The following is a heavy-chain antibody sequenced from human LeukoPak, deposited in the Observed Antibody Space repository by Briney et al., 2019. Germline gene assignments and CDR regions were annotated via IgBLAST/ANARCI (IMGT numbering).Heavy chain of an antibody. J-gene: IGHJ4*02. CDR2: ISSSGSTI. Sequence: GGSLRLSCAASGFTFSDYYMSWIRQAPGKGLEWVSYISSSGSTIYYADSVKGRFTISRDNAKNSLYLQMNSLRAEDTAVYYCARELYYYDSSGYYSYFDYWGQGTLVTVSS. D-gene: IGHD3-22*01. V-gene: IGHV3-11*04. CDR3: ARELYYYDSSGYYSYFDY. CDR1: GFTFSDYY.